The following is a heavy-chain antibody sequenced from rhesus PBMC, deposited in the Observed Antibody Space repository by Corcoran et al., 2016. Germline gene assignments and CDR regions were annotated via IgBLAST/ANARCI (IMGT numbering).Heavy chain of an antibody. D-gene: IGHD4-29*01. V-gene: IGHV4-169*02. CDR3: ARDVSVAAKGDFDY. CDR2: LYGSGSST. Sequence: QLQLQESGPGLVKPSETLSVTCAVSGGSISSSYWSWIRQAPGKGLEWIGYLYGSGSSTNYNPSLKSRVTLSVDTSKNQLSLKLSSVTTADTAVYYCARDVSVAAKGDFDYWGQGVLVTVSS. J-gene: IGHJ4*01. CDR1: GGSISSSY.